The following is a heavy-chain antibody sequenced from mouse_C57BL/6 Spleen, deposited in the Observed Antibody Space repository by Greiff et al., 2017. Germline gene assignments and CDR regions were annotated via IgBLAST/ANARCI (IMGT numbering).Heavy chain of an antibody. D-gene: IGHD2-3*01. Sequence: QVQLQQPGAELVRPGSSVKLSCKASGYTFTSYWMHWVKQRPIQGLEWIGNIDPSDSETHYNQKFKDKATLTVDKSSSTAYMQLSSLTSEDSAVYYCARRRIDDYFDYWGQGTTLTVSS. CDR3: ARRRIDDYFDY. CDR2: IDPSDSET. CDR1: GYTFTSYW. J-gene: IGHJ2*01. V-gene: IGHV1-52*01.